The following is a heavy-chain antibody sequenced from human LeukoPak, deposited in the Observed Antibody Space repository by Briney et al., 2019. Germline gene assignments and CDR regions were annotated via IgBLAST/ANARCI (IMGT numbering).Heavy chain of an antibody. Sequence: DPVKVSCKASGYTFTSYGISWVRQAPGQGLEWMGWISAYNGNTNYAQKLQGRVTMTTDTSTSTAYMELRSLRSDDTAVYYCAREMGATSIDAFDIWGQGTMVTVSS. CDR1: GYTFTSYG. J-gene: IGHJ3*02. D-gene: IGHD1-26*01. V-gene: IGHV1-18*01. CDR2: ISAYNGNT. CDR3: AREMGATSIDAFDI.